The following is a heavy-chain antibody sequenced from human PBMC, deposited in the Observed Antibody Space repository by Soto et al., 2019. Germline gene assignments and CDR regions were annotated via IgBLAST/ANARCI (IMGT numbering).Heavy chain of an antibody. CDR3: ARDHNFGFILYAMDV. D-gene: IGHD2-15*01. V-gene: IGHV1-46*01. CDR1: GFTFINYG. CDR2: INPSSGRT. J-gene: IGHJ6*02. Sequence: ASVKVSCKASGFTFINYGIGWVRQAPGQGLEWMGIINPSSGRTSYAQNFQGRVTMTSDTSTSIVYMEMSSLKSEDTAVYYCARDHNFGFILYAMDVWGQGTTVTVSS.